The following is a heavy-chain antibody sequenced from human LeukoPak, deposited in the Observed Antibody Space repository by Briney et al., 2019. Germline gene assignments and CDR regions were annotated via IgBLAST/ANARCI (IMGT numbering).Heavy chain of an antibody. CDR2: IYYSGST. J-gene: IGHJ3*02. V-gene: IGHV4-59*01. Sequence: SETLSLTCTVSGGSLSSYYWSCIRHPPGKGLEWIGYIYYSGSTNYNPSLTSRVTISVDTSKNQFSLKLSSVTAADTAVYYCARSIAGKRDAFDIWGQGTMVTVSS. CDR3: ARSIAGKRDAFDI. CDR1: GGSLSSYY. D-gene: IGHD6-6*01.